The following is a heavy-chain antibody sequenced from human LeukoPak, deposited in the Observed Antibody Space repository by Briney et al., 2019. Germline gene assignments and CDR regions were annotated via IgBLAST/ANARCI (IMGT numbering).Heavy chain of an antibody. J-gene: IGHJ5*02. V-gene: IGHV3-21*01. CDR2: ISSSSSYI. D-gene: IGHD2-2*02. CDR3: ARDPSIVVVPATIGWFDP. CDR1: GFTFSSYS. Sequence: GRSLRLSCVASGFTFSSYSMNWVRQAPGKGLEWVSSISSSSSYIYYADSVKGRFTISRDNAKNSLYLQMNSLRAEDTAVYYCARDPSIVVVPATIGWFDPWGQGTLVTVSS.